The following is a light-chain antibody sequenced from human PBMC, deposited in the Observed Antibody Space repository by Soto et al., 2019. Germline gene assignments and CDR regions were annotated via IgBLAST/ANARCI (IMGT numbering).Light chain of an antibody. CDR3: SSYTSNSTPYV. J-gene: IGLJ1*01. CDR1: SSDVGDYKY. V-gene: IGLV2-14*01. CDR2: EVR. Sequence: QSALTQPASVSGSPGQSITISCTGTSSDVGDYKYVSWYQQHPGKGPKLIIYEVRNRPSGVSNRFSGSKSGNTASLTISGLQAEDEADYYCSSYTSNSTPYVFGTGTKLTVL.